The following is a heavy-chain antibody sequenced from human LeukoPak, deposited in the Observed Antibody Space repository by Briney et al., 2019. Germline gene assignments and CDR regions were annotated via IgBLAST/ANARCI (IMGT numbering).Heavy chain of an antibody. Sequence: GGSLRLSCAASGFTFSASPIHWVRQASGKGLEWVGRITGTHATAYSATLKGRFTISRDDSKYTTFLQMNSLETEDTAVYYCTREGCGDTSCYTNDYWGQGTLVTVSS. CDR2: ITGTHAT. D-gene: IGHD2-2*02. CDR1: GFTFSASP. J-gene: IGHJ4*02. CDR3: TREGCGDTSCYTNDY. V-gene: IGHV3-73*01.